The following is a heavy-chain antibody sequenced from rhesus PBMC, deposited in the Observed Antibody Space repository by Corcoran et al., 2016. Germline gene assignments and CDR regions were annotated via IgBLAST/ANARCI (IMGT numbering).Heavy chain of an antibody. D-gene: IGHD2-39*01. J-gene: IGHJ5-2*02. CDR2: VDPVYGEI. Sequence: EVQLVQSGAEVKKPGASVKVSCKVSGYTCTELSMHWVRQAPGKGLEWMGGVDPVYGEIIHAEKFQGRVTMTEDTSTDTAYMELSSLRSEDTAVYYCARARGLYNSLDVWGRGVLVTVSS. V-gene: IGHV1-156*01. CDR1: GYTCTELS. CDR3: ARARGLYNSLDV.